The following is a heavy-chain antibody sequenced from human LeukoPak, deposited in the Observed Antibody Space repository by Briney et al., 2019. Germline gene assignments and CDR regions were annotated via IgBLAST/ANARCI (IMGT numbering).Heavy chain of an antibody. J-gene: IGHJ5*02. CDR3: ARAQWRAWDSWFDP. CDR1: GGSISSSSYY. D-gene: IGHD6-19*01. CDR2: IYYSGST. V-gene: IGHV4-39*07. Sequence: PSETLSLTCTVSGGSISSSSYYWGWIRQPPGKGLEWIGSIYYSGSTYYNPSLKSRVTISVDTSKNQFSLKLGSVTAADTAVYYCARAQWRAWDSWFDPWGQGTLVTVSS.